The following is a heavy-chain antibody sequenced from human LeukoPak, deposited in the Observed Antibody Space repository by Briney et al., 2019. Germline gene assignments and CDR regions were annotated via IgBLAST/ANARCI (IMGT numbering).Heavy chain of an antibody. CDR2: ISSKASAYDT. J-gene: IGHJ1*01. CDR1: GFTFSDSA. CDR3: THLGLQR. D-gene: IGHD6-25*01. V-gene: IGHV3-73*01. Sequence: GGSLRLSCAASGFTFSDSAMQWVRQAPGKGLEWVGCISSKASAYDTGYAETVEGRFIISRAESRNTGFLLMVILKAGDTSVYFCTHLGLQRWGHGTLVTVSS.